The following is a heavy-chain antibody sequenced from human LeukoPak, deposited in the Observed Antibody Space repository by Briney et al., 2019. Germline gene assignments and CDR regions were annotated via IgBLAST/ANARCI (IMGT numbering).Heavy chain of an antibody. J-gene: IGHJ4*02. CDR2: IHYSTST. V-gene: IGHV4-59*08. D-gene: IGHD3-9*01. CDR3: ARRYDILTGYSDY. CDR1: GDSIIGYY. Sequence: PSGTLSVTCAVSGDSIIGYYGSWRRQPPGKGREGIGSIHYSTSTTYTPSPTSPLTLSVATSKTQFSLKLTSVTAADTAVYYCARRYDILTGYSDYSGQGTPVTVSS.